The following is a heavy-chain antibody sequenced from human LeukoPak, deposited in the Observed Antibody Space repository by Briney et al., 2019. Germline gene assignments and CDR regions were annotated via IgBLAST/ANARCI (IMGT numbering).Heavy chain of an antibody. Sequence: SETLSLTCAVYGGSISGSYWSWIRQPPGKGLEWIGEINHTGSTNYNPSLKSRVTISVDTSKSQFSLKLSSVTAADTALYYCARAFLRYCSGGSCPPRAFDIWGQGTMVTVSS. D-gene: IGHD2-15*01. CDR1: GGSISGSY. CDR2: INHTGST. J-gene: IGHJ3*02. V-gene: IGHV4-34*01. CDR3: ARAFLRYCSGGSCPPRAFDI.